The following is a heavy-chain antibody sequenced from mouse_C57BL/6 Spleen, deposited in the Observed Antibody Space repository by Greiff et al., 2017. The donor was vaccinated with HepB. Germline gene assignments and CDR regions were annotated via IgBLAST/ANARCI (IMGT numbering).Heavy chain of an antibody. CDR3: ARTNYGNYEYFDV. V-gene: IGHV1-42*01. D-gene: IGHD2-1*01. J-gene: IGHJ1*03. Sequence: EVQLQQSGPELVKPGASVKISCKASGYSFTGYYMNWVKQSPEKSLEWIGEINPSTGGTTYNQKYKAKATLTVEKSSSTAYMQLKSLTSEDSAVYYCARTNYGNYEYFDVWGTGTTVTVSS. CDR1: GYSFTGYY. CDR2: INPSTGGT.